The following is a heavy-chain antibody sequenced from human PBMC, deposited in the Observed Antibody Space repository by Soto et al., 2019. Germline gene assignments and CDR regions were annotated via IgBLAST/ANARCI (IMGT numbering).Heavy chain of an antibody. CDR2: IYPGDSDT. J-gene: IGHJ6*02. CDR3: ARCSIPSLYYYYYYGMDV. Sequence: GESLKISCKGSGYSFTSYWIGWVRQMPGKGLEWMGIIYPGDSDTRYSPSFQGQVTISADKSISTAYLQWSSLKASDTAMYYCARCSIPSLYYYYYYGMDVWGQGTTVTVSS. V-gene: IGHV5-51*01. D-gene: IGHD3-3*02. CDR1: GYSFTSYW.